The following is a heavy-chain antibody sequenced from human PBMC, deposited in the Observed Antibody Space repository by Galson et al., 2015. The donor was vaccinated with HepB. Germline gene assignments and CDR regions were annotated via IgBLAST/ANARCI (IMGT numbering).Heavy chain of an antibody. V-gene: IGHV3-48*02. Sequence: SLRLSCAASGFTFSSYSMNWVRQAPGKGLEWVSYISSSSSSIYYADSVKGRFTISRDNAKNSLHLQMNSLRDEDTAVYYCARGWDDDYDSSGYSDYWGQGTLVTVSS. J-gene: IGHJ4*02. D-gene: IGHD3-22*01. CDR2: ISSSSSSI. CDR3: ARGWDDDYDSSGYSDY. CDR1: GFTFSSYS.